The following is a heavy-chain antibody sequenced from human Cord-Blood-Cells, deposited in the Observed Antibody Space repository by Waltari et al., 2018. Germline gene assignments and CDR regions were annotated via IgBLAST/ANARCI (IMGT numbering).Heavy chain of an antibody. Sequence: QVQLVQSGAEVKKPGASVKVSCKASGYTFTSYYMHWVRQAPGQGLEWMGIINPSGGSTSYAQKFQGRVTMTRDTSTSTVYMELSSLRSEDTAVYYCARGLKVEDYSLRFTYFDYWGQGTLVTVSS. CDR2: INPSGGST. J-gene: IGHJ4*02. CDR1: GYTFTSYY. D-gene: IGHD4-4*01. V-gene: IGHV1-46*01. CDR3: ARGLKVEDYSLRFTYFDY.